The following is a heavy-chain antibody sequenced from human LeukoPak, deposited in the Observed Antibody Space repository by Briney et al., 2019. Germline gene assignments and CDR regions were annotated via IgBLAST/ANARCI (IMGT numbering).Heavy chain of an antibody. J-gene: IGHJ3*02. CDR3: ARETIAAAMDAFDI. CDR1: GFTFSSYS. Sequence: GGSLRLSCAASGFTFSSYSMNWVRQAPGKGLEWVSYISSSSSTIYYADSVKGRFTISRDNAKNSLYLQMNSLRAEDTAVYYCARETIAAAMDAFDIWGQGTMVTVSS. D-gene: IGHD6-13*01. CDR2: ISSSSSTI. V-gene: IGHV3-48*04.